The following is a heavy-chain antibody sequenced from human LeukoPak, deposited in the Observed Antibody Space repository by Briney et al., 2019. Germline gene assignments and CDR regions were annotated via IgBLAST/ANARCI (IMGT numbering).Heavy chain of an antibody. CDR1: GGSISSSSYY. CDR2: IYYSGST. V-gene: IGHV4-39*01. Sequence: SETLSLTCTVSGGSISSSSYYWGWIRQPPGKGLEWIGSIYYSGSTYYNPSLKSRVTISVDTSKNQFSLKLSSVTAADTAVYYCARGIQPWLSWFDPWGQGTLVTVSS. J-gene: IGHJ5*02. CDR3: ARGIQPWLSWFDP. D-gene: IGHD5-18*01.